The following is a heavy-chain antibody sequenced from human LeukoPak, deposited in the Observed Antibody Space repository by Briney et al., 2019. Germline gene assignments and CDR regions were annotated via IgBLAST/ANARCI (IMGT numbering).Heavy chain of an antibody. V-gene: IGHV3-30-3*01. Sequence: GGSLRLSCAASGFTFSSYAMHWVRQAPGKGLEWMAVISYDGSNKYYADSVKGRFTISRDNSKNTLYLQMNSLRAEDTAVYYCARKGGVYYYGMDVWGQGTTVTVSS. CDR3: ARKGGVYYYGMDV. J-gene: IGHJ6*02. CDR2: ISYDGSNK. D-gene: IGHD3-10*01. CDR1: GFTFSSYA.